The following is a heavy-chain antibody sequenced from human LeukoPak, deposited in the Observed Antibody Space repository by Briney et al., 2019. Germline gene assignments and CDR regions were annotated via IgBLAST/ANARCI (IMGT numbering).Heavy chain of an antibody. V-gene: IGHV4-30-4*08. Sequence: PSQTLSLTCTVSGGSISSGDYYWSWIRQPPGKGLEWIGSIYHSGSTYYNPSLKSRVTISVDTSKNHFSLKLSSVTAADTAVYYCAGNWGPANDAFDMWGQGTMVTVSS. J-gene: IGHJ3*02. CDR3: AGNWGPANDAFDM. D-gene: IGHD7-27*01. CDR2: IYHSGST. CDR1: GGSISSGDYY.